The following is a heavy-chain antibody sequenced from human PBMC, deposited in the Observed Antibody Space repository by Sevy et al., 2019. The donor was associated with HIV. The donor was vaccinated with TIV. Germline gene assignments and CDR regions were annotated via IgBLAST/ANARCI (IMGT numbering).Heavy chain of an antibody. CDR3: AKETTIFGVVTPFDY. CDR1: GFTFSSYG. J-gene: IGHJ4*02. Sequence: GGSLRLSCVASGFTFSSYGMHWVRQAPGKGLEWVAFIRYDGSNKYYADSVKGRFTISRDNSKNTLYLQMNSLRAEDTAVYYCAKETTIFGVVTPFDYWGQGTLVTVSS. CDR2: IRYDGSNK. V-gene: IGHV3-30*02. D-gene: IGHD3-3*01.